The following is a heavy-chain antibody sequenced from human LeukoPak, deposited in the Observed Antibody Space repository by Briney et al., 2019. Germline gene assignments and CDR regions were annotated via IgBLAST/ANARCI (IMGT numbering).Heavy chain of an antibody. CDR1: GFTASSNY. Sequence: GGSLRLSCTASGFTASSNYINWARQAPGKGLEWVSLIYGSTSADYADSVKGRFTISRDTSMNTVYLQMNSLRAEDTAVYYCARLNFGDDYWGQGTLVTVSS. CDR2: IYGSTSA. CDR3: ARLNFGDDY. V-gene: IGHV3-66*01. D-gene: IGHD4-17*01. J-gene: IGHJ4*02.